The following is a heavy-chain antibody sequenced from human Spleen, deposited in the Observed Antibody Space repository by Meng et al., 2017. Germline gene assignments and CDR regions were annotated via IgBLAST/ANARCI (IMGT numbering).Heavy chain of an antibody. D-gene: IGHD3-22*01. Sequence: QVKCVQCGADVKKSWASGKVCCKASCYTFTGYYIYWVRQAPGQVLEWMGRINPNSGGTNYAQKFQGRVTITTDTTISTAYMELSRLRSDDTAMYYCARVTKFYYDNNGYYWVFDYWGQGTLVTVSS. CDR1: CYTFTGYY. V-gene: IGHV1-2*06. J-gene: IGHJ4*02. CDR3: ARVTKFYYDNNGYYWVFDY. CDR2: INPNSGGT.